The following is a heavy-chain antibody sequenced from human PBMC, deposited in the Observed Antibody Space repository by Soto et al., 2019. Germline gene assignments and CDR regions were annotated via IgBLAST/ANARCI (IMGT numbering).Heavy chain of an antibody. CDR1: GDSVSSNSAA. CDR3: ARGGVDCSGGSCPYYYYYMDV. D-gene: IGHD2-15*01. J-gene: IGHJ6*03. CDR2: TYYRSKWYN. V-gene: IGHV6-1*01. Sequence: PSQTLSLTCAISGDSVSSNSAAWNWIRQSPSRGLEWLGMTYYRSKWYNDYAVSVKSRITINPDTSKNQFSLQLNSVTPEDTAVYYCARGGVDCSGGSCPYYYYYMDVWGKGTTVTVSS.